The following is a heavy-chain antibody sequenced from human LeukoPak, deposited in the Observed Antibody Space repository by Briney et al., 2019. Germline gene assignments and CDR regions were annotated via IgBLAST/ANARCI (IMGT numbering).Heavy chain of an antibody. J-gene: IGHJ4*02. D-gene: IGHD6-19*01. CDR3: AKDQGSGAFDY. V-gene: IGHV3-23*01. CDR1: GFTFSSYA. Sequence: PGGSLRLSCAASGFTFSSYAMYWVRQAPGKGLEWVSGISASGGLTYYADSVKGRFTISRDNSKNTLYLQMNSLRGEDTAVYYCAKDQGSGAFDYWGQGTLVTVSS. CDR2: ISASGGLT.